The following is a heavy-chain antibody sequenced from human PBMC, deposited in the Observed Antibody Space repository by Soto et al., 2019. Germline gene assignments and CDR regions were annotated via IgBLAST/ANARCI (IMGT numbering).Heavy chain of an antibody. CDR2: RNPNSGDT. J-gene: IGHJ4*02. D-gene: IGHD3-10*01. CDR3: ARGELLWFGELLR. V-gene: IGHV1-8*01. CDR1: GYTFTSYE. Sequence: QVQLVQSGAEVKKPGASVKVSCKASGYTFTSYEINWVRQATGQGLEWMGWRNPNSGDTGYAQKFQGRVTMPRTTSISTAYMELSSLRSEDTAVYYCARGELLWFGELLRWGQGTLVTVSS.